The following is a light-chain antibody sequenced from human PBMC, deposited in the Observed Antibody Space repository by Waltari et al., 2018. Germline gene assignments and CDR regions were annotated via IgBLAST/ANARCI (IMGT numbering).Light chain of an antibody. V-gene: IGKV3-15*01. CDR2: GAS. J-gene: IGKJ2*01. CDR3: QQYNNWLPYT. Sequence: EIVMTQSPATLSVSPGERATLSCRASQSISTNLAWYQQKPGQGPRLLISGASTRATGIPGMFSGSGSGTEFTLTISILQSEDFAIYYCQQYNNWLPYTFGQGTKLEIK. CDR1: QSISTN.